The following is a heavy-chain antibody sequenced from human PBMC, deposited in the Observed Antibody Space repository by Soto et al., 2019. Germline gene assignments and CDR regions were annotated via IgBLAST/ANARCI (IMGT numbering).Heavy chain of an antibody. CDR1: GYSFAGYW. D-gene: IGHD5-18*01. CDR2: IDPSDSQT. V-gene: IGHV5-10-1*01. CDR3: AASDTATYDESRHIFDSDTGPNYQYY. J-gene: IGHJ6*01. Sequence: GESLKISCKGSGYSFAGYWITWVRQKPGKGLERMGRIDPSDSQTYYSPSFRGHVTISATKSITTVFLQWSSLRASDTDMYYCAASDTATYDESRHIFDSDTGPNYQYY.